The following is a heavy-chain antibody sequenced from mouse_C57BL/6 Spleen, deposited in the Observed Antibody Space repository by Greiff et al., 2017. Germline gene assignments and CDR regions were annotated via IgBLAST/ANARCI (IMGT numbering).Heavy chain of an antibody. J-gene: IGHJ4*01. D-gene: IGHD1-1*01. CDR2: IDPSDSYT. V-gene: IGHV1-69*01. CDR3: ARSLPMGY. CDR1: GYTFTSYW. Sequence: VKLQESGAELVMPGASVKLSCKASGYTFTSYWMHWVKQRPGQGLEWIGEIDPSDSYTNYNQKFKGKTTMTVDTSSSTAYMQLSSLTSEDSAVDYCARSLPMGYWGQGTSVTVSS.